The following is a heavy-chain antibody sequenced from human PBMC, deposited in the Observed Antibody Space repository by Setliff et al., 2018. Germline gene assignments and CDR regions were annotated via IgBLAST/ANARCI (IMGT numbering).Heavy chain of an antibody. CDR1: GDSISNYY. Sequence: ETLSLTCTVSGDSISNYYWNWIRQPAGKGLEWIGRIYVTESTKYNPSLKSRVTLSIDTSKNQFSLKLSSVTAADAALYYCAASRAYTGAVEEWFLPETFYFWGQGSPVTVSS. V-gene: IGHV4-4*07. CDR3: AASRAYTGAVEEWFLPETFYF. D-gene: IGHD3-10*01. CDR2: IYVTEST. J-gene: IGHJ4*02.